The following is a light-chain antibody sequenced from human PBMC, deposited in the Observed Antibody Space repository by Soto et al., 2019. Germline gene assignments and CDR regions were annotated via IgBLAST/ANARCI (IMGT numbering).Light chain of an antibody. J-gene: IGKJ4*01. Sequence: IQMTQSPSTLPASVGDRVTITCRASQSISSWLAWYQQKPGKAPKLLIYDASSLESGVPSRFSGSGSGTEFTLTISSLQPDGFATYYCQQYNSYSPLTFGGGTKVDI. CDR3: QQYNSYSPLT. V-gene: IGKV1-5*01. CDR1: QSISSW. CDR2: DAS.